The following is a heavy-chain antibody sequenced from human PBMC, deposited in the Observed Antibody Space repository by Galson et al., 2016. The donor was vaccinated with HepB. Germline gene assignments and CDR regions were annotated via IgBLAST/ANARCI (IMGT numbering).Heavy chain of an antibody. J-gene: IGHJ3*02. V-gene: IGHV3-21*01. CDR3: ARVREQQLLDAFDI. D-gene: IGHD6-13*01. Sequence: SLRLSCATSGFTFTRYNMNWVRQAPGKGLEWVSSISSGSSYIYYADSVKGRFTISRDNVKKSLYLQMNSLRPEDTAVYYCARVREQQLLDAFDIWPRDNGHRLF. CDR2: ISSGSSYI. CDR1: GFTFTRYN.